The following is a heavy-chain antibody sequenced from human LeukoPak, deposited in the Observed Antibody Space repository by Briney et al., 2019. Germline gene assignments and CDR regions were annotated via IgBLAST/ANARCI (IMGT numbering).Heavy chain of an antibody. V-gene: IGHV4-34*01. Sequence: TSEALSLTCAVYGGSFSGFYWSWIRQPPGKGLEWIGEINHSGSTNYNPSLKSRVTISVDTSKNQFSLKLSSVTAADTAVYYCARGGLDFDCWGQGTLVTVSS. CDR1: GGSFSGFY. CDR3: ARGGLDFDC. CDR2: INHSGST. J-gene: IGHJ4*02. D-gene: IGHD6-6*01.